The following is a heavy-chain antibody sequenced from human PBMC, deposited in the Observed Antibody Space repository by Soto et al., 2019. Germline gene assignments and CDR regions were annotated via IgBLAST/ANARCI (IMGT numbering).Heavy chain of an antibody. CDR1: GFTVNSNH. Sequence: GGFLGLSCATSGFTVNSNHISWVRLAPGKGLEWVSVIYSGGSTYYADSVKGRFTISRDNSENTLYLQMNSLRVEDTAVYYCARTCSGGTCSFDYWGQGT. J-gene: IGHJ4*02. D-gene: IGHD2-15*01. CDR2: IYSGGST. V-gene: IGHV3-66*01. CDR3: ARTCSGGTCSFDY.